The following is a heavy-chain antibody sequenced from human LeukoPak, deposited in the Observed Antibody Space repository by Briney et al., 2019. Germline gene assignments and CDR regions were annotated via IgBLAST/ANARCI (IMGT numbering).Heavy chain of an antibody. J-gene: IGHJ4*02. CDR2: IYYSGST. CDR3: ARVGYDILTGYSQY. CDR1: GGSISSSSYY. Sequence: SETLSLTCTVSGGSISSSSYYWGWIRQPSGKGLEWIGSIYYSGSTYYNPSLKSRVTISVDTSKNQFSLKLSSVTAADTAVYYCARVGYDILTGYSQYWGQGTLVTVSS. V-gene: IGHV4-39*07. D-gene: IGHD3-9*01.